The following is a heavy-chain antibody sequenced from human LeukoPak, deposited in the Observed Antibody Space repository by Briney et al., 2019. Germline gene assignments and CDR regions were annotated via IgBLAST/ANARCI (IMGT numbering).Heavy chain of an antibody. V-gene: IGHV3-30*02. CDR2: IRYDGSNK. D-gene: IGHD3-10*01. Sequence: GGSLRLSCAASGFTFSSYGMHWVRQAPGKGLEWVAFIRYDGSNKYYADSVKGRFTISRDNSKNTLYLQMNSLRAEDTAVYYCASWESGITMVRGYFDLWGRGTLVTVSS. CDR3: ASWESGITMVRGYFDL. J-gene: IGHJ2*01. CDR1: GFTFSSYG.